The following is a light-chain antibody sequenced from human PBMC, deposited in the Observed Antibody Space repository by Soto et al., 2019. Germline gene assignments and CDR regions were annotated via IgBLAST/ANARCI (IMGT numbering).Light chain of an antibody. Sequence: QSVLTQPASVSGSPGQSITISCTGTSSDVGSYNLVSWYQQHPGKAPKLMIYEGSKRPSGVSNRFSGSKSGNTASLTISGLQVEDEADYYCCSYAGTPYVSGTGTKFTVL. J-gene: IGLJ1*01. CDR3: CSYAGTPYV. V-gene: IGLV2-23*01. CDR2: EGS. CDR1: SSDVGSYNL.